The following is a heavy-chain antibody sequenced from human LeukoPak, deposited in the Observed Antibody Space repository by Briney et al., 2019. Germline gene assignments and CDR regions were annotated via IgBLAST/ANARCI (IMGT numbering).Heavy chain of an antibody. Sequence: SETLSLTCTVSGGSISSYYCSWIRQPPGKGLEWIGYIYYSGSTNYNPSLKSRVTISVDTSKNQFSLKLSSVTAADTAVYYCARGYSYGHSYYYYGMDVWGQGTTVTVSS. CDR1: GGSISSYY. CDR2: IYYSGST. D-gene: IGHD5-18*01. V-gene: IGHV4-59*01. CDR3: ARGYSYGHSYYYYGMDV. J-gene: IGHJ6*02.